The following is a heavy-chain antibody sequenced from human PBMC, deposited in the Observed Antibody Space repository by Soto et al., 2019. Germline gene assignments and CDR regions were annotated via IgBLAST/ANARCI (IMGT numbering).Heavy chain of an antibody. V-gene: IGHV2-5*02. D-gene: IGHD3-3*01. CDR1: GLSLTTSGVG. CDR3: AHRILRTVFGLVTTTAIYFDF. J-gene: IGHJ4*02. CDR2: IYWDDDE. Sequence: QITLNESGPTVVNPAETLTLTCTFCGLSLTTSGVGVGWIRQSPGKAPEWLALIYWDDDERYSASLKSRLTITKDTSKNQVVLTMASVDPADTATYYCAHRILRTVFGLVTTTAIYFDFWGQGTPVVASS.